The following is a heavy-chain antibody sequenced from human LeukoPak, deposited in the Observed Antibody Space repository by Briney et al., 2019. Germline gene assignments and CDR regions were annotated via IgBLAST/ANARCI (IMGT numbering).Heavy chain of an antibody. CDR3: ARGYDSSGTFDY. CDR1: GGTFSSYA. D-gene: IGHD3-22*01. J-gene: IGHJ4*02. Sequence: ASVKVSCKASGGTFSSYAISWVRQAPGQGLEWMGGIIPIFGTANYAQKFQGRVTITADKSTSTAYMELSSLRSEDTAVYYCARGYDSSGTFDYWGQGTLVTVPS. CDR2: IIPIFGTA. V-gene: IGHV1-69*06.